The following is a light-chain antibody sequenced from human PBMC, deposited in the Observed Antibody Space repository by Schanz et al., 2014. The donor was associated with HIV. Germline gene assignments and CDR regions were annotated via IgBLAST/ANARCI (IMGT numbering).Light chain of an antibody. J-gene: IGKJ4*01. CDR1: QSVSSY. CDR3: QQYSNWPPMT. CDR2: DAS. Sequence: EIVLTQSPATLSLSPGERATLSCRASQSVSSYLAWYQQKPGQAPRLLIYDASNRATGIPARFSGSGSGTEFTLTISSLQSEDFAVYYCQQYSNWPPMTFGGGTKVEI. V-gene: IGKV3-11*01.